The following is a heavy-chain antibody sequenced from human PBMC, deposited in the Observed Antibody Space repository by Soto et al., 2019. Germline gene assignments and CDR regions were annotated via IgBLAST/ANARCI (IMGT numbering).Heavy chain of an antibody. Sequence: SVKVSCKASGGTFSSYAIRWVRQAPGQGLEWMGGIIPIFGTANYAQKFQGRVTITADESTRTAYMELSSLRSADTAVYYCARGTTPKEGGRDHRLVDYYSYGMDVWGQGTTVTVYS. V-gene: IGHV1-69*13. CDR2: IIPIFGTA. D-gene: IGHD2-15*01. CDR1: GGTFSSYA. CDR3: ARGTTPKEGGRDHRLVDYYSYGMDV. J-gene: IGHJ6*02.